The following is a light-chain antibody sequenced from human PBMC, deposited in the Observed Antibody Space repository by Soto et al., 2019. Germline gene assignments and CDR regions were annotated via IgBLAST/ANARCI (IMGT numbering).Light chain of an antibody. J-gene: IGLJ3*02. CDR1: SSDVGGYNF. CDR3: TSYAGSNIPEV. V-gene: IGLV2-8*01. CDR2: EVT. Sequence: QSVLTQPPSASGSPGQSVSISCTGTSSDVGGYNFVSWYQQHPGKAPKLMIYEVTTRPSGVPDRFSGSKTGNTASLTVSGLQAEDEADYYCTSYAGSNIPEVFGGGTKLTVL.